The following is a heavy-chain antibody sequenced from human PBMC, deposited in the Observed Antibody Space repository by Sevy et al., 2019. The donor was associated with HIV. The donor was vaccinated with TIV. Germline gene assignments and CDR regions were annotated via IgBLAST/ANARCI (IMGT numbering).Heavy chain of an antibody. V-gene: IGHV1-18*01. J-gene: IGHJ4*02. D-gene: IGHD1-26*01. CDR3: ARDHTGSYYGGRGPYFDY. CDR2: ISAYSGNT. CDR1: GYTFGRFG. Sequence: VSVKVSCKASGYTFGRFGISWVRQAPGQGLEWMGWISAYSGNTNYTQKLQGRVTMTTDTSTSTAYMELRSLRSDDTAVYYCARDHTGSYYGGRGPYFDYWGQGTLVTVSS.